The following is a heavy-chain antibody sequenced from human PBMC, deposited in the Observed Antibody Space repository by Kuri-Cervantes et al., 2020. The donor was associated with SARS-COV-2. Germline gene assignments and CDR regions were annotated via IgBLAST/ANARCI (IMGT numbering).Heavy chain of an antibody. CDR2: ISSSSSTI. CDR3: ARWGYYYFWSGYVVGDYYYYMDV. J-gene: IGHJ6*03. Sequence: GESLEISCSASGFTFRSYSMNWVRQAPGKGLERVSYISSSSSTIYYADSVKGRFTISRDNAKNLLYLQMNSLRAEDTAVYYCARWGYYYFWSGYVVGDYYYYMDVWGKGTTVTVSS. CDR1: GFTFRSYS. V-gene: IGHV3-48*01. D-gene: IGHD3-3*01.